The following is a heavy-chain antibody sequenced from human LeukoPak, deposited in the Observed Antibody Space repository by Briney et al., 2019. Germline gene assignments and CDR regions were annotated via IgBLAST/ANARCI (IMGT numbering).Heavy chain of an antibody. V-gene: IGHV3-9*01. CDR1: GFTFDDYA. CDR3: VTGHYKSSPY. Sequence: PGRSLRLSCAASGFTFDDYAMHWVRQAPGKGLEWVSGISWNSGSIAYADSVRGRFTISRDNGKNSLYLQMNSLRPEDTAFYYCVTGHYKSSPYWGQGTLVTVSS. CDR2: ISWNSGSI. J-gene: IGHJ4*02. D-gene: IGHD3-22*01.